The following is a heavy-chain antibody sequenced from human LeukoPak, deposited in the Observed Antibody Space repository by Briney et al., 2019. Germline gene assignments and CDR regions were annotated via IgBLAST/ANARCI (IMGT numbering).Heavy chain of an antibody. J-gene: IGHJ2*01. CDR2: ISRSSRTI. V-gene: IGHV3-48*01. CDR1: GFSFSYYT. D-gene: IGHD4-17*01. Sequence: GGSLRLSCAASGFSFSYYTMNWVRQARGKGLEWVSHISRSSRTISYADSVKGRFTISRDNAENSLYLQMNSLRAEDTAVYYCARAYGDDDVWDWYFDVWGRGTLVTVSS. CDR3: ARAYGDDDVWDWYFDV.